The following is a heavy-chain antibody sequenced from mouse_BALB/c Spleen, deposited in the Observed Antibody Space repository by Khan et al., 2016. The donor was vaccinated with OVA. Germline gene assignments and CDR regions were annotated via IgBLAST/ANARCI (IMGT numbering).Heavy chain of an antibody. CDR3: ARGAYGY. Sequence: VQLKQSGPELMKPGASVNISCKASGYSFTSYYIHWVKQSHGKSLEWIGYIDPFNGGTDYNQKFKGKATLTVDKSSSTAYMHLSSLTSEDSAVYYCARGAYGYWGQGTLVTVAA. CDR2: IDPFNGGT. CDR1: GYSFTSYY. J-gene: IGHJ3*02. V-gene: IGHV1S135*01.